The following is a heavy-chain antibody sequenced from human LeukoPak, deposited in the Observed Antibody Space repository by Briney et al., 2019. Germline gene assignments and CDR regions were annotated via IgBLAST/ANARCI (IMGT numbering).Heavy chain of an antibody. CDR2: IYPVDSHT. CDR1: RYNFNMYW. J-gene: IGHJ4*02. D-gene: IGHD3-22*01. CDR3: ARCISSGYYYSDY. V-gene: IGHV5-51*01. Sequence: GESLKISCKASRYNFNMYWIGWVRQMPGKGLEWMGIIYPVDSHTIYSPSFQGQVTISVDKSISTAYLQWSSLKASDTAMYYCARCISSGYYYSDYWGQGTLVTVSS.